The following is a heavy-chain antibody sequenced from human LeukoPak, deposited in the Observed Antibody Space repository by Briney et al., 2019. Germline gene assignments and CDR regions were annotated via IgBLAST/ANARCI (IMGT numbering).Heavy chain of an antibody. D-gene: IGHD3-16*02. CDR2: ISYDGSNT. CDR1: GFTFSSYA. V-gene: IGHV3-30*04. J-gene: IGHJ5*02. CDR3: ARGRNDYVWGSYLNWFDP. Sequence: GGSLRLSCAASGFTFSSYAMHWVRQAPGKGLEWVAVISYDGSNTYYADSVKSRFTISRDNSKNTLYLQMNSLRAEDTAVYYCARGRNDYVWGSYLNWFDPWGQGTLVTVSS.